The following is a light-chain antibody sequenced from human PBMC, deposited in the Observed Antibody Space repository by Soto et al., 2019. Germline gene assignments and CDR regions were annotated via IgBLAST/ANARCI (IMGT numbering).Light chain of an antibody. CDR2: DVI. J-gene: IGLJ2*01. Sequence: QSALTQPASVSGSPGQSITISCTGTSSDVGAYNFVSWYQQYPGKAPKLMIYDVINRPSGVSNCFSGSKSGTTASLTISGLQAEGEADYYCTSYTSSNTQVFGGGTKVTVL. V-gene: IGLV2-14*01. CDR1: SSDVGAYNF. CDR3: TSYTSSNTQV.